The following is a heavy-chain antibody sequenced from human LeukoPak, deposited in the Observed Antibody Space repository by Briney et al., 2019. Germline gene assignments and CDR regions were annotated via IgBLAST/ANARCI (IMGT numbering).Heavy chain of an antibody. CDR3: ARAPDLITTLNWFDP. D-gene: IGHD3-22*01. V-gene: IGHV4-34*01. Sequence: PSETLSLTCAVYGGSFRSYYWSWIRQPPGKGLEWIGEINHSGSTNYNPSLKSRVTISVDTSKNQFSLKLSSVTAADTAVYYCARAPDLITTLNWFDPWGQGTLVTVSS. J-gene: IGHJ5*02. CDR2: INHSGST. CDR1: GGSFRSYY.